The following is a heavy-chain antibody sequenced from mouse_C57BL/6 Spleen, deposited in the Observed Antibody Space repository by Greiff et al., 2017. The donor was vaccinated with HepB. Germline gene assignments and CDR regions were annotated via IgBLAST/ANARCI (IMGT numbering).Heavy chain of an antibody. CDR1: GFTFSSYT. CDR3: ATITTVVAPFDY. CDR2: ISGGGGNT. V-gene: IGHV5-9*01. J-gene: IGHJ2*01. Sequence: EVKVVESGGGLVKPGGSLKLSCAASGFTFSSYTMSWVRQTPEKRLEWVATISGGGGNTYYPDSVKGRFTISRDNAKNTLYLQMSSLRSEDTALYYCATITTVVAPFDYWGQGTTLTVSS. D-gene: IGHD1-1*01.